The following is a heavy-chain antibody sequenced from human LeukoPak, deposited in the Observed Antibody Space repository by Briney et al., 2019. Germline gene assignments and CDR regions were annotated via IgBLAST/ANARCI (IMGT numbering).Heavy chain of an antibody. J-gene: IGHJ5*02. V-gene: IGHV1-69*02. CDR1: GGTFSSYT. D-gene: IGHD5-18*01. CDR2: IIPILGIA. Sequence: SVKVSCKASGGTFSSYTISWVRQAPGQGLEWMGRIIPILGIANYAQKFQGRVTITADKSTSTAYMELSSLRSEDTAVYYCARSSYGSFLTYNWFDPWGQGTLVTVSS. CDR3: ARSSYGSFLTYNWFDP.